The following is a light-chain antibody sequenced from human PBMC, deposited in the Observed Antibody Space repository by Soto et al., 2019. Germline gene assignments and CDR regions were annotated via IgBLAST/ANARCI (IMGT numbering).Light chain of an antibody. CDR2: SIS. Sequence: QAVVTQEPSLTVSPGETVTLTCSSSTGPVTGTFYPNWFQQKPGQAPRPLIYSISNKHSWTPARFSGSLLGGKATLTLSGVQPEDEAEYFCLLYFDTDRIFGGGTQLTVL. CDR3: LLYFDTDRI. V-gene: IGLV7-43*01. CDR1: TGPVTGTFY. J-gene: IGLJ2*01.